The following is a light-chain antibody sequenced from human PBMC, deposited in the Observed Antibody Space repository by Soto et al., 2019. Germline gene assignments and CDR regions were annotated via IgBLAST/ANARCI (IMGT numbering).Light chain of an antibody. CDR2: AVT. V-gene: IGLV2-8*01. Sequence: QSALTQPPSASGSPGQSVTISCTGTSNDVGGYDYVSWYQQHPGKAPKLIIFAVTQRPSGVPDRFSGSKSGNTASLTVSGLQPEDEADYFCSSYVGSNHFFFGTGTKLTVL. CDR1: SNDVGGYDY. CDR3: SSYVGSNHFF. J-gene: IGLJ1*01.